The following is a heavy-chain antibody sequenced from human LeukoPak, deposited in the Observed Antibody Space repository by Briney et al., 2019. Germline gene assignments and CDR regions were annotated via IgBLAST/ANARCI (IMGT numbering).Heavy chain of an antibody. Sequence: GGSLRLSCVASGFTFSAYLMHWVRQAPGKGLECVALISYDGSIKNYADSVKGRFTISRDNSRNTLYLQMNGLRDDDTAVYYCARGFGTSFDYWGQGTLVTVSS. CDR3: ARGFGTSFDY. J-gene: IGHJ4*02. V-gene: IGHV3-30-3*01. CDR2: ISYDGSIK. D-gene: IGHD3-10*01. CDR1: GFTFSAYL.